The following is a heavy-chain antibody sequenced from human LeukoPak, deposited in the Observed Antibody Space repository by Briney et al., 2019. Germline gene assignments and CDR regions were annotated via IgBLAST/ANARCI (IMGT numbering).Heavy chain of an antibody. D-gene: IGHD1-26*01. J-gene: IGHJ2*01. CDR2: ISSTSSYI. CDR3: SREPLVGSWYFDL. Sequence: GGSLRLSCAASGFSFRIDSVNWVRQAPGKGLEWVSSISSTSSYIYYADAVKGGSIISRDNAKNSLFLQINSLRAEDTAVYYCSREPLVGSWYFDLWGRGTLVTVSS. V-gene: IGHV3-21*01. CDR1: GFSFRIDS.